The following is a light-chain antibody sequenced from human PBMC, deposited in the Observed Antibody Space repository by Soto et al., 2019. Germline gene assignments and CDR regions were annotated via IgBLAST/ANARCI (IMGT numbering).Light chain of an antibody. CDR3: QQYDTSPRT. Sequence: EIVLTQSPGTLSLSPGERATLSCRASQSVSSNYLAWYKQKRGQAPRLLIYGASSRATGIPTRFSGSGSGTDFTRTISRLEPEDFAVYYCQQYDTSPRTFGQGTKVEI. CDR2: GAS. J-gene: IGKJ1*01. V-gene: IGKV3-20*01. CDR1: QSVSSNY.